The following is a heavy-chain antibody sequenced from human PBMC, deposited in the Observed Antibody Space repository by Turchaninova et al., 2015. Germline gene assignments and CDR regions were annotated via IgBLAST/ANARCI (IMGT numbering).Heavy chain of an antibody. J-gene: IGHJ4*02. CDR3: ARHSKYSRGWSGRVEY. V-gene: IGHV4-39*01. CDR2: IFYSGST. CDR1: GDSISSSSYY. Sequence: QVQLQESGPGLVKPSEPLSLTCSVSGDSISSSSYYWGWIRPPPGKGLEWLGSIFYSGSTCYNTSLKSRVTISVDTSKNQFSLKLSSVTAADTSVYYCARHSKYSRGWSGRVEYWGQGTLVTVSS. D-gene: IGHD6-19*01.